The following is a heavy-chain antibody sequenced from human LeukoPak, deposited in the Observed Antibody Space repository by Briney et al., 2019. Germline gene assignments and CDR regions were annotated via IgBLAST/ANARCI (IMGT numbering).Heavy chain of an antibody. CDR1: GYTFTSYY. D-gene: IGHD2-8*01. Sequence: GASVKVSCKASGYTFTSYYMHWVRQAPGQGLEWMGIINPSGGSTSYAQKFQGRVTITRDTSASTAYMELSSLRSEDMAVYYCARDLGVYGGDAFDIWGQGTMVTVSS. V-gene: IGHV1-46*01. CDR3: ARDLGVYGGDAFDI. CDR2: INPSGGST. J-gene: IGHJ3*02.